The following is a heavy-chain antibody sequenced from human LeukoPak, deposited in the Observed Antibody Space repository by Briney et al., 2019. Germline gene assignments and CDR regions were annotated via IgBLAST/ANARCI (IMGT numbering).Heavy chain of an antibody. V-gene: IGHV3-64*01. J-gene: IGHJ4*02. D-gene: IGHD7-27*01. CDR1: GFIFGNYA. Sequence: GGSLRLSCAASGFIFGNYAMYWVRQAPGKGLEYVSAISSNGRNTYYGRSVKGRFTISIDNSKNTLFLQMGSLRPEDMAVYYCARDPNWGSIDYWGQGTLVTVSS. CDR2: ISSNGRNT. CDR3: ARDPNWGSIDY.